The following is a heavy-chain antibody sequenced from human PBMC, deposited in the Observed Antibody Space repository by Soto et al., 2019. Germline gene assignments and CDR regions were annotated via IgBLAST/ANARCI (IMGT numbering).Heavy chain of an antibody. Sequence: GASVKVSCKASGYTFTGYYMHWVRQAPGQGLEWKGWINPNSGGTNYAQKFQGWVTMTRDTSISTAYMELSRLRSDDTAVYYCARSPSEYCSGGSCYFVAWFDPWGQGTLVTVSS. J-gene: IGHJ5*02. CDR2: INPNSGGT. CDR1: GYTFTGYY. CDR3: ARSPSEYCSGGSCYFVAWFDP. V-gene: IGHV1-2*04. D-gene: IGHD2-15*01.